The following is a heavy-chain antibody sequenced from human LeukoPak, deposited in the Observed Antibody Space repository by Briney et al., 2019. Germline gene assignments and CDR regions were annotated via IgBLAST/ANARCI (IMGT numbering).Heavy chain of an antibody. Sequence: SETLSLTCAVYGGSFSGYYWGWIRQPPGKGLEWIGTIYYSGSTYYNPSLKSRVTISVDTSKNQFSLKLSSVTAADTAVYYCARHGGSRDYYMDVWGKGTTVTISS. V-gene: IGHV4-39*01. CDR3: ARHGGSRDYYMDV. J-gene: IGHJ6*03. CDR1: GGSFSGYY. D-gene: IGHD3-16*01. CDR2: IYYSGST.